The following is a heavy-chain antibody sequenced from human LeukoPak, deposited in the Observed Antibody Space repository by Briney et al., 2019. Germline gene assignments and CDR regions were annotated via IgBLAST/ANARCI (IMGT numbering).Heavy chain of an antibody. D-gene: IGHD1-1*01. CDR3: VQTTDWPGFDY. J-gene: IGHJ4*02. CDR1: GVSISRFY. V-gene: IGHV4-4*09. CDR2: IYSGVPT. Sequence: SETLSPTCTPSGVSISRFYWSWVRQPPGKGLEWIGNIYSGVPTYFNPSLKSRVIISVDTSKNQFSLNLTSVTAADTAMYYCVQTTDWPGFDYWGQGILVTVSS.